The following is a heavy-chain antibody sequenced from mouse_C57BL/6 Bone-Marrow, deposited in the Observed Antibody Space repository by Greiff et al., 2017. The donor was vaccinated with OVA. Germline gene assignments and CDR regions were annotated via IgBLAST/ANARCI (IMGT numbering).Heavy chain of an antibody. J-gene: IGHJ2*01. CDR2: IYPRSGNT. Sequence: VKVVESGAELARPGASVKLSCKASGYTFTSYGISWVKQRTGQGLEWIGEIYPRSGNTYYNEKFKGKATLTADKSSSTAYMELRSLTSEDSAVYFCARGYYGTFDYWGQGTTLTVSS. V-gene: IGHV1-81*01. CDR1: GYTFTSYG. D-gene: IGHD1-1*01. CDR3: ARGYYGTFDY.